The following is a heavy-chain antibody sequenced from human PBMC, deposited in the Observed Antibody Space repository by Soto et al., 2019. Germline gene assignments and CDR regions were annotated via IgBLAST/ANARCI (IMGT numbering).Heavy chain of an antibody. CDR2: IHPSGGGT. Sequence: QVQLVQSGAEVKKPGASVKVSCKPSGYTFNTYYLHWVRQAPGQALEWMGVIHPSGGGTTYAQKFLGRVTVTRDTSTSTVFRELSSLRSDDTAVYYCARGGHIAVVTASFDYWGQGTLVTDSS. J-gene: IGHJ4*02. CDR3: ARGGHIAVVTASFDY. V-gene: IGHV1-46*02. CDR1: GYTFNTYY. D-gene: IGHD2-21*02.